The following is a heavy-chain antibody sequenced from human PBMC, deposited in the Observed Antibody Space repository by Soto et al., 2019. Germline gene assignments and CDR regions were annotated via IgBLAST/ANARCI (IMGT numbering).Heavy chain of an antibody. V-gene: IGHV4-30-4*01. Sequence: SETLSLTCTVSGGSISSGDYYWSWIRQPPGKGLEWIGYIYYSGSTYYNPSLKSRVTISVDTSKYQFSLKLSSVTAADTAVYYCARVVQGELLLFDYWGQGTLVTVSS. CDR2: IYYSGST. D-gene: IGHD1-26*01. CDR3: ARVVQGELLLFDY. J-gene: IGHJ4*02. CDR1: GGSISSGDYY.